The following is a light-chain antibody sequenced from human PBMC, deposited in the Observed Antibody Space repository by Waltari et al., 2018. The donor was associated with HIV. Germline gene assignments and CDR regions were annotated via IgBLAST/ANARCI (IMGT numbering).Light chain of an antibody. CDR1: NSNIGGHA. Sequence: QSVLTQPPSASGVSEENVTLSCSGGNSNIGGHAVSWYQHLPGTAPHLLVYSDDQRTSGLPDRFSGAKSGTSASLAITGLHPDDEAHYYCAAWDDTLNGVIFGGGTKLTV. CDR3: AAWDDTLNGVI. V-gene: IGLV1-44*01. J-gene: IGLJ2*01. CDR2: SDD.